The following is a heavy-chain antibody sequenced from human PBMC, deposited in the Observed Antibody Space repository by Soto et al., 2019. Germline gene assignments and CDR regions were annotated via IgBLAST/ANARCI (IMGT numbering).Heavy chain of an antibody. D-gene: IGHD3-22*01. Sequence: SVKVSCKASGGTFSSYAISWVRQAPGQGLEWMGGIIPIFGTANYAQKFQGRVTITADKSTSTAYMELNSLRSEDTAVYYCARDETPYYYDSSGSFDYWGQGTLVTVSS. CDR3: ARDETPYYYDSSGSFDY. V-gene: IGHV1-69*06. J-gene: IGHJ4*02. CDR1: GGTFSSYA. CDR2: IIPIFGTA.